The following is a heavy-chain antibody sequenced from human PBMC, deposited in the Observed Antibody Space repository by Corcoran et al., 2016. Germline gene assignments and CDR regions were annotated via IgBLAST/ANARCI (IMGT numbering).Heavy chain of an antibody. D-gene: IGHD6-19*01. J-gene: IGHJ5*02. CDR1: GGSISSSSYY. CDR3: VRELIAGAGTCLFDP. V-gene: IGHV4-39*07. Sequence: QLQLQESGPGLVKPSETLSLTCTVSGGSISSSSYYWGWIRQPPGKGLGWIGSIYYSGSTYYNPSLKSRVTISVDTAQNQFPLKLSSVPAAATAGYYCVRELIAGAGTCLFDPWGQGTLVTVSS. CDR2: IYYSGST.